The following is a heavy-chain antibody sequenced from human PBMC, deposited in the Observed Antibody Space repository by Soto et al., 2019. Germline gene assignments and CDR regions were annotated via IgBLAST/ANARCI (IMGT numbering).Heavy chain of an antibody. J-gene: IGHJ4*02. D-gene: IGHD2-15*01. V-gene: IGHV3-21*01. CDR3: ASEITLDGRAGY. CDR2: ISGNSGYI. CDR1: GFFFSSYT. Sequence: EVQLVESGGGLVKPGGSLRLSCAGSGFFFSSYTMNWVRQAPGKGLEWVSSISGNSGYIYYADSVKGRFTISRDNANNSLFLQLKNLRAEDTAVYYCASEITLDGRAGYWGQGTLVTVSS.